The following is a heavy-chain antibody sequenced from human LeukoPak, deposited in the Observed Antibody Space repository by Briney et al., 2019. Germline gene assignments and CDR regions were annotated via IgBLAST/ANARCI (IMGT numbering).Heavy chain of an antibody. V-gene: IGHV5-51*01. CDR2: IHSTDSHA. CDR1: GFTLTNYW. Sequence: GESLKISCRDSGFTLTNYWIGWVRQMPGKGLEWMGIIHSTDSHAKYSPSFQGQVTISVDKSISTAYLQWRGLKASDTAMYYCAGARHGDFRWDYWGQGTLVTVSS. D-gene: IGHD4-17*01. CDR3: AGARHGDFRWDY. J-gene: IGHJ4*02.